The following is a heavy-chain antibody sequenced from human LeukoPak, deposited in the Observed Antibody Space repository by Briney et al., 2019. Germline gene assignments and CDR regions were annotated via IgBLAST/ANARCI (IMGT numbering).Heavy chain of an antibody. V-gene: IGHV3-53*01. CDR3: ARGAHVYYYDSSGYFY. J-gene: IGHJ4*02. CDR2: IYSGGST. CDR1: GFTVSSNY. Sequence: GGSLRLSCAASGFTVSSNYMSWVRQAPGKGLEWVSVIYSGGSTYYADSVKGRFTISRDDSKSTLYIQMNSLRAEDTAVYYCARGAHVYYYDSSGYFYWGQGTLVTVS. D-gene: IGHD3-22*01.